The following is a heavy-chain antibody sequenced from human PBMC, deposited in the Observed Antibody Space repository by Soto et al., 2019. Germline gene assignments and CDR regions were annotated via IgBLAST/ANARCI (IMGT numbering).Heavy chain of an antibody. CDR3: ARENEWELLKGYYYYGMDV. Sequence: QVQLVESGGGVVQPGRSLRLSCAASGFTFSSYGMHWVRQAPGKGLEWVAVIWYDGSNKYYADSVKGRFTISRDNSKNTLYLQMNSLRAEDTAVYYCARENEWELLKGYYYYGMDVWGQGTTVTVSS. CDR1: GFTFSSYG. V-gene: IGHV3-33*01. D-gene: IGHD1-26*01. CDR2: IWYDGSNK. J-gene: IGHJ6*02.